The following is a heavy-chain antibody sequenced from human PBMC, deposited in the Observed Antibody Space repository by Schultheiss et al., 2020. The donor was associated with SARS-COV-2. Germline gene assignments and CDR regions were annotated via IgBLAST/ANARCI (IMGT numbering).Heavy chain of an antibody. D-gene: IGHD3-9*01. CDR2: ISYSGST. CDR3: ARRRYFDWFDP. J-gene: IGHJ5*02. Sequence: SETLSLTCTVSGDSISSYYWSWVRQPPGKGLEWIGGISYSGSTYYNPSLKSRVTISVDMSNNQFSMRLRSVAAADTAIYYCARRRYFDWFDPWGQGTLVTVSS. CDR1: GDSISSYY. V-gene: IGHV4-59*12.